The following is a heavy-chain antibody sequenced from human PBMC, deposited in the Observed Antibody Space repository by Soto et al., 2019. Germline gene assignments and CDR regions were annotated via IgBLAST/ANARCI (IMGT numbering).Heavy chain of an antibody. Sequence: SETLSLTCTVSGGSIGSYYWSWIRQPPGKGLEWIGYIYYSGSTNYNPSLKSRVTISVDTSKNQFSLKLSSVTAADTAVYYCAREVIAAAPDTWGQGTLVTVSS. J-gene: IGHJ4*02. CDR1: GGSIGSYY. D-gene: IGHD6-13*01. V-gene: IGHV4-59*01. CDR3: AREVIAAAPDT. CDR2: IYYSGST.